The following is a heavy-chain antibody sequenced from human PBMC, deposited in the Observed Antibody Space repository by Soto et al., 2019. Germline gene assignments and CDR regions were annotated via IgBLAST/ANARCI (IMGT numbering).Heavy chain of an antibody. Sequence: SETLSLTCTVSGGSISGYYWSWIRQPPGKGLEWIGYIYYSGSTNYNPSLKSRVTISVDTSKNQFSLKLSSVTAADTAVYYCARDWPSGVTRPGAFDIWGQGTMVTVSS. D-gene: IGHD1-26*01. CDR1: GGSISGYY. V-gene: IGHV4-59*01. J-gene: IGHJ3*02. CDR2: IYYSGST. CDR3: ARDWPSGVTRPGAFDI.